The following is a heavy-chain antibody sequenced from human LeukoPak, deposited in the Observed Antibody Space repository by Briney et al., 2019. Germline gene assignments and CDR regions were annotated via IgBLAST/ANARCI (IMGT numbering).Heavy chain of an antibody. CDR1: GGSISSYY. Sequence: PSETLSLTCTVSGGSISSYYWSWIRQPPQKGLEWIGYIYYSGSTNYNPSLKSRVTISVDTSKNQFSLRLSSMTAADTAVYYCARGAGWYEYWGQGTLVTVSS. V-gene: IGHV4-59*01. J-gene: IGHJ4*02. CDR3: ARGAGWYEY. D-gene: IGHD6-19*01. CDR2: IYYSGST.